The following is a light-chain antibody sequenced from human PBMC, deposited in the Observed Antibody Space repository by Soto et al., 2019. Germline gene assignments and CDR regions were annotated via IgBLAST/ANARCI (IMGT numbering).Light chain of an antibody. CDR3: SSYAGSNKVL. CDR1: SSDVGGYNY. J-gene: IGLJ2*01. Sequence: QSVLTQPPSASGSPGQSVTISCTGTSSDVGGYNYVSWYQQHPGKAPKLMIYEVSKRPSGVPDRFSSSKSGNTASLTVSGLQAEDEADYYCSSYAGSNKVLFGGGTKLTVL. V-gene: IGLV2-8*01. CDR2: EVS.